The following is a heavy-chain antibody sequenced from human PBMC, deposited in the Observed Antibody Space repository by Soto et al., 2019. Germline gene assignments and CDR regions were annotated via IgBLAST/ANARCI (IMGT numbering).Heavy chain of an antibody. CDR1: GASISSGYY. D-gene: IGHD3-22*01. Sequence: SETLSLTCTVSGASISSGYYWTWIRQYPGKGLEWIGYIYYTGTTYYNPSLKSQVTISVDTSKNQFSLKLNSVTAADTAVYYCARERDSYYDDSGPYTWGQGTLVTVSS. CDR2: IYYTGTT. J-gene: IGHJ5*02. V-gene: IGHV4-31*01. CDR3: ARERDSYYDDSGPYT.